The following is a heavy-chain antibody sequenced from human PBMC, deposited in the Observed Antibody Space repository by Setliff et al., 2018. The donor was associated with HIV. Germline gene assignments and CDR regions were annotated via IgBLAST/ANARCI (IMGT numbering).Heavy chain of an antibody. CDR3: AYYSSGSFYLGYYFYHGMDV. V-gene: IGHV3-66*02. CDR2: IHSGGST. Sequence: GGSLRLSCAASGFTVSNDYMSWVRQAPGRGLEWVSVIHSGGSTYYVDSVKGRFTISRDNSKNTLFLQMNSLRAEDTAVYFCAYYSSGSFYLGYYFYHGMDVWGQGTTVTVSS. D-gene: IGHD3-10*01. J-gene: IGHJ6*02. CDR1: GFTVSNDY.